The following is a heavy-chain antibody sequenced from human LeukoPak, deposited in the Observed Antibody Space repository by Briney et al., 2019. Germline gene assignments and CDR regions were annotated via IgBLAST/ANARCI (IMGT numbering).Heavy chain of an antibody. D-gene: IGHD3-16*02. CDR2: IIPTLGIA. J-gene: IGHJ4*02. Sequence: ASVKVSCKASGGTFNNYAISWVRQAPGQGLEWMGRIIPTLGIANYAEIFQGRITITADKSTSTAYMEISGLGSEDSAIFYCARDRYRQLATGILDSWGQGTLVSVSS. V-gene: IGHV1-69*04. CDR1: GGTFNNYA. CDR3: ARDRYRQLATGILDS.